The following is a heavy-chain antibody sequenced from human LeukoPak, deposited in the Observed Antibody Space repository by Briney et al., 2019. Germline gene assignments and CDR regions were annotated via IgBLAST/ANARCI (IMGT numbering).Heavy chain of an antibody. V-gene: IGHV3-48*01. CDR3: ARNQEIDYYDSSGFYWGVEY. Sequence: PGGSLRLSCAPSGFTFSRHGMHWVRQAPGKGLEWVSYISGGGGTIYYADSVKGRFTISRDNAKNSLFLQMDSLRAEDTAVYYCARNQEIDYYDSSGFYWGVEYWGRGTLVTVSS. D-gene: IGHD3-22*01. CDR2: ISGGGGTI. CDR1: GFTFSRHG. J-gene: IGHJ4*02.